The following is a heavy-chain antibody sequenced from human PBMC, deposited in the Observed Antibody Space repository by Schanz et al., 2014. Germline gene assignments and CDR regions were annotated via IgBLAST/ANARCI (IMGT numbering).Heavy chain of an antibody. CDR3: ARDSRYCTGVDCKGDAFDL. J-gene: IGHJ3*01. Sequence: DVQLVESGGGLVQPGGSLRLSCAASGFTFTGHWMSWVRQAPGKGLEWVANIKEDGSKKYYVDSVRGRFTISRDNAKNSLYLQLNSMTAEDPAVYHCARDSRYCTGVDCKGDAFDLWGPGTLVTVSS. CDR1: GFTFTGHW. CDR2: IKEDGSKK. V-gene: IGHV3-7*01. D-gene: IGHD2-8*02.